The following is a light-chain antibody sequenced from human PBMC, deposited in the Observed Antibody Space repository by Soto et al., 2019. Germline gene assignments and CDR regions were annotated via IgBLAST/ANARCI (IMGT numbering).Light chain of an antibody. Sequence: DIQMTQSPSSLSASVGDRVTITCRASQSISSYLNWYQQKPGKAPKLLIYAASSLQSGVPSRFSGSGSGTDFTLTISSLQPEDFATYYCQQRDSTPYTFGQGTKLEL. CDR2: AAS. CDR1: QSISSY. J-gene: IGKJ2*01. V-gene: IGKV1-39*01. CDR3: QQRDSTPYT.